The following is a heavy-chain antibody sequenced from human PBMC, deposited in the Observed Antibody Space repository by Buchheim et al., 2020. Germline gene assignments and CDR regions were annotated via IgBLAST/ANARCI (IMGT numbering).Heavy chain of an antibody. CDR2: ISGSGGST. D-gene: IGHD2-15*01. Sequence: EVQLLESGGGLVQPGGSLRLSCAASGFTFSSYAMSWVRQAPGKGLEWVSAISGSGGSTYYADSVKGRLTLPSSNSKKTLFLQMNSLRAEDTAVYYCANIVVVAATDDYWGQGTL. V-gene: IGHV3-23*01. CDR3: ANIVVVAATDDY. J-gene: IGHJ4*02. CDR1: GFTFSSYA.